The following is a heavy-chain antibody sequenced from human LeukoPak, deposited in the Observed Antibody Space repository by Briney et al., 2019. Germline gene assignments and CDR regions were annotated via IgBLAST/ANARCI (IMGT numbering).Heavy chain of an antibody. D-gene: IGHD3-3*01. CDR3: AKFFLPGGWPNWFDP. V-gene: IGHV3-23*01. CDR2: ISDSGGST. J-gene: IGHJ5*02. Sequence: GGSLRLSCAASGFTFSSYAMSWVRQAPGKGLEWVSAISDSGGSTYYADSVKGRFTISRDNSKNTLYLQMNSPRAEDTAVYYCAKFFLPGGWPNWFDPWGQGTLVTVSS. CDR1: GFTFSSYA.